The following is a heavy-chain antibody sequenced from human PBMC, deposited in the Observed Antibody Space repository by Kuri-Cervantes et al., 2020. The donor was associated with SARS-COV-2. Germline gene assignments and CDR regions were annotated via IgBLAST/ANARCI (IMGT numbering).Heavy chain of an antibody. CDR3: ARGAWVGAGRAAYCSSTSCPRHYYYYYMDV. CDR1: GYTFTGYY. J-gene: IGHJ6*03. CDR2: INPNSGGT. Sequence: ASVKVSCKASGYTFTGYYMHWVRQAPGQGLEWMGWINPNSGGTNYAQKFQGRVTMTRDTSISTAYMELSRLRSDDTAVYYCARGAWVGAGRAAYCSSTSCPRHYYYYYMDVWGKGTTVTVSS. V-gene: IGHV1-2*02. D-gene: IGHD2-2*01.